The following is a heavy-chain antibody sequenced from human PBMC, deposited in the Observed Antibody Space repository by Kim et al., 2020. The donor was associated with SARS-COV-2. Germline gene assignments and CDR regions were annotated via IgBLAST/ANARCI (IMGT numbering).Heavy chain of an antibody. Sequence: GGSLRLSCAASGFTFSSYAMSWVRQAPGKGLEWVSAISGSGGSTYYADSVKGRFTISRDNSKNTLYLQMNSLRAEDTAVYYCAKRTSSSWNSPYYYGMDVWGQGTTVTVSS. CDR1: GFTFSSYA. V-gene: IGHV3-23*01. CDR2: ISGSGGST. D-gene: IGHD6-13*01. CDR3: AKRTSSSWNSPYYYGMDV. J-gene: IGHJ6*02.